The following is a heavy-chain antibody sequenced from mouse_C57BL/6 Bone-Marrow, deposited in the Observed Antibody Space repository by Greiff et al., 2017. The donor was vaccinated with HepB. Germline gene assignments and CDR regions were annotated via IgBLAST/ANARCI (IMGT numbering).Heavy chain of an antibody. V-gene: IGHV5-9*01. D-gene: IGHD1-1*01. J-gene: IGHJ2*01. CDR3: ARQGYGSTFFDY. CDR1: GFTFSSYT. CDR2: ISGGGGNT. Sequence: EVKLQESGGGLVKPGGSLKLSCAASGFTFSSYTMSWVRQTPEKRLEWVATISGGGGNTYYPDSVKGRFTISRDNAKNTLYLQMSSLRSEDTALYYCARQGYGSTFFDYWGQGTTLTVSS.